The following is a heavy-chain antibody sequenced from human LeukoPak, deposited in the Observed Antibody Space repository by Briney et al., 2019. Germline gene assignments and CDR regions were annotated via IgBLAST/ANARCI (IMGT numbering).Heavy chain of an antibody. CDR3: ARWGSGYPYYYYGMDV. D-gene: IGHD5-12*01. CDR2: IYYSGST. Sequence: SQTLSLTCTVSGGSISSYYWSWIRQPPGKGLEWIGYIYYSGSTNYNPSLKSRVTISVDTSKNQFSLKLSSVTAADTAVYYCARWGSGYPYYYYGMDVWGQGTTVTVSS. V-gene: IGHV4-59*01. CDR1: GGSISSYY. J-gene: IGHJ6*02.